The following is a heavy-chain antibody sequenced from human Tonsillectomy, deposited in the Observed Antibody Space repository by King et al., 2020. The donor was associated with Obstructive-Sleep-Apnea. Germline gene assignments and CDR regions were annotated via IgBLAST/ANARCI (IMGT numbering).Heavy chain of an antibody. CDR3: ARESPTMVRGVTMGWFDP. J-gene: IGHJ5*02. CDR1: GGSISSGDYY. V-gene: IGHV4-30-4*01. Sequence: VQLQESGPGLVKPSQTLSLTCTVSGGSISSGDYYWRWIRQPPGKGLEWIGYIYYSGSTYYNPSLKSRVTISVDTSKNQFSLKLSSVTAADTAVYYCARESPTMVRGVTMGWFDPWGQGTLVTVSS. CDR2: IYYSGST. D-gene: IGHD3-10*01.